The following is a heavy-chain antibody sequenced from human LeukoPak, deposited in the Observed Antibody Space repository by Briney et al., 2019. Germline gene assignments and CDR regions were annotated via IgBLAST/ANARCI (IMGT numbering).Heavy chain of an antibody. V-gene: IGHV4-38-2*01. D-gene: IGHD3-3*01. CDR1: GYSITSGFY. CDR2: LYHSDVT. CDR3: ARQYDSYLYYYVDV. J-gene: IGHJ6*03. Sequence: SETLSLTCDISGYSITSGFYWVWIRQTPGKGLEWVGSLYHSDVTYYNPSLKSRLHMSVDTSKNQFFLKLTFVTAADTAIYYCARQYDSYLYYYVDVWGKGTTVTVSS.